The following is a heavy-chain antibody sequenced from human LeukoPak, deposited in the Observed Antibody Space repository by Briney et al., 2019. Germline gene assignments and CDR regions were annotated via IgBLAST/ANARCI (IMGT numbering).Heavy chain of an antibody. CDR2: IYYSGST. J-gene: IGHJ4*02. Sequence: KPSETLSLTCTVSGGSISSSSYYWGWIRQPPGKGLEWIGSIYYSGSTYYNPSLKSRVIISEDTSKNHFSLKLSSVTAADTAVYYCATSPQYGGYWGQGTLVTVSS. V-gene: IGHV4-39*02. CDR1: GGSISSSSYY. CDR3: ATSPQYGGY. D-gene: IGHD4-23*01.